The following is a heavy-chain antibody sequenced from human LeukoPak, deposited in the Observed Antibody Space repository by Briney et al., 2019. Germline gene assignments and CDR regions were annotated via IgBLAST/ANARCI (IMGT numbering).Heavy chain of an antibody. J-gene: IGHJ4*02. Sequence: ASVKVSCKASGYTFTSYDINWVRQAPGQGLEWMGWMNPNSGNTGYAQKFQGRVTITRNTSISTAYMELSILRSEDTAVYYCARGGILAGTFRIDYWGQGTLVTVSS. D-gene: IGHD6-19*01. CDR1: GYTFTSYD. CDR3: ARGGILAGTFRIDY. CDR2: MNPNSGNT. V-gene: IGHV1-8*03.